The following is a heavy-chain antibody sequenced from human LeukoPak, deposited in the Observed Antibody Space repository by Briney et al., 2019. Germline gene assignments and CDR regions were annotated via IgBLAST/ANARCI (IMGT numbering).Heavy chain of an antibody. D-gene: IGHD3-22*01. J-gene: IGHJ4*02. CDR3: ARDDSSGYYFDS. V-gene: IGHV3-48*02. CDR1: GFTFSSYN. CDR2: ITSSSTTI. Sequence: GGSLRLSCTASGFTFSSYNMNWVRQAPGKGLEWVSYITSSSTTIYYADSVKGRFTISRDNAKNSLYPQMNSLRDEDTAVYYCARDDSSGYYFDSWGQGTLVTVSS.